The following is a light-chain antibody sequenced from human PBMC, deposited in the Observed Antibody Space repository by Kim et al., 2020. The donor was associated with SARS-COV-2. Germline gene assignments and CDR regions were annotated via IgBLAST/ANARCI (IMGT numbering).Light chain of an antibody. V-gene: IGKV3D-15*01. CDR3: QQYHDWAET. J-gene: IGKJ1*01. CDR1: QSVNTK. CDR2: GAS. Sequence: VSQGERANLPCRASQSVNTKLAWDQQKGGRPPRILIYGASTRATGVPARFSGSGSGTDFTLTISSLQSEDFAVYYCQQYHDWAETFGQGTKVDIK.